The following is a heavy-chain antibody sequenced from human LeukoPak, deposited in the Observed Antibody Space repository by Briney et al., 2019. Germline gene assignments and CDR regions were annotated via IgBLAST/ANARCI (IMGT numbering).Heavy chain of an antibody. V-gene: IGHV4-59*11. Sequence: GSLRLSCAASGFTFSDHYMDWGRQAPGKGLEWIGYIYYSGSTKYNPSLKSRVTISVDTSKNQLSLKLSSVTAADTAVYYCAREPGFDSSGYLNWFDPWGQGTLVTVSS. CDR2: IYYSGST. J-gene: IGHJ5*02. D-gene: IGHD3-22*01. CDR1: GFTFSDHY. CDR3: AREPGFDSSGYLNWFDP.